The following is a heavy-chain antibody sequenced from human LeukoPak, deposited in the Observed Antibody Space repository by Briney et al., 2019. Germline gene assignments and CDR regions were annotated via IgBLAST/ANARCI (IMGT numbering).Heavy chain of an antibody. Sequence: ASVKVSCKASGYTFTSYFMHWVRQAPGQGLEWMGTINPNDGSTSDAQNFQGRVTMTRGTSTSTVYMELSSLRSDDTAVYFCARARGYSGYHPIDYWGQGTLVTVSS. J-gene: IGHJ4*02. CDR2: INPNDGST. CDR3: ARARGYSGYHPIDY. D-gene: IGHD5-12*01. CDR1: GYTFTSYF. V-gene: IGHV1-46*01.